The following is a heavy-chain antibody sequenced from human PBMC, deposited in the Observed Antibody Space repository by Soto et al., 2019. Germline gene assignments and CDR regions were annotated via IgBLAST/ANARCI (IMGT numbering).Heavy chain of an antibody. D-gene: IGHD3-9*01. CDR2: ISAYNGNT. CDR1: GYTFTSYG. Sequence: ASVKVSCKASGYTFTSYGISWVRQAPGQGLEWMGWISAYNGNTNYAQKLQGRVTMTTDTSTSTAYMELRSLRSDDTAVYYCARDYDILTGYMSYYFDYCGQGTLVTAPQ. V-gene: IGHV1-18*04. CDR3: ARDYDILTGYMSYYFDY. J-gene: IGHJ4*02.